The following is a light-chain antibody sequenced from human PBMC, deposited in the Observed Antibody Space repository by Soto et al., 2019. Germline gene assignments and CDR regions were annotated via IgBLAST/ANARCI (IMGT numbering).Light chain of an antibody. CDR2: AAS. Sequence: GDRVTITCRASQGIRNDLDWFQQKPGKAPKLLIYAASNLQSGVPARFSGSGSGTDFTLTISSLQPEDFATYYCLQKYFYPCTFGPGTKVDIK. V-gene: IGKV1-6*01. CDR1: QGIRND. CDR3: LQKYFYPCT. J-gene: IGKJ3*01.